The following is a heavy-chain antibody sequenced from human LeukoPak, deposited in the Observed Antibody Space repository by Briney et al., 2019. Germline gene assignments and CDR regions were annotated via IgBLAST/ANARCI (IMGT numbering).Heavy chain of an antibody. D-gene: IGHD3-16*02. CDR1: GGSISSSNW. CDR2: IYHSGST. V-gene: IGHV4-4*02. CDR3: ARHLRYRSSRWFDP. Sequence: NPSETLSLTCAVSGGSISSSNWWSWVRQPPGQGLEWIGEIYHSGSTNYNPSLKSRVTISVDTSKNQFSLKLSSVTAADTAVYYCARHLRYRSSRWFDPWGQGTLVTVSS. J-gene: IGHJ5*02.